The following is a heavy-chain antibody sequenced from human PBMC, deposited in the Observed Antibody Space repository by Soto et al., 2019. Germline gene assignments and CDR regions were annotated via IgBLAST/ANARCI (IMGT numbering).Heavy chain of an antibody. CDR3: ARGILWFGESYYYGLEV. V-gene: IGHV1-3*01. CDR1: GYTFTSYA. CDR2: INAGNGNT. J-gene: IGHJ6*02. D-gene: IGHD3-10*01. Sequence: ASVKVSCKASGYTFTSYAMHWVRQAPGQRLEWMGWINAGNGNTKYSQKFQGRVTITRDTSASTAYMELSSLRSEDTAVYYCARGILWFGESYYYGLEVWGQGTTVTVSS.